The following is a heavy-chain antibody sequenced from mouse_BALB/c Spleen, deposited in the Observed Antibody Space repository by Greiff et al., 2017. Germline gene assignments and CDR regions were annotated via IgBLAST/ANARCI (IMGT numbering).Heavy chain of an antibody. J-gene: IGHJ2*01. D-gene: IGHD2-1*01. Sequence: VQLQQSGAELARPGASVKMSCKASGYTFTSYTMHWVKQRPGQGLEWIGYINPSSGYTNYNQKFKDKATLTADKSSSTAYMQLSSLTSEDSAVYYCARSGNYGNYVDYWGQGTTLTVSS. CDR1: GYTFTSYT. CDR3: ARSGNYGNYVDY. CDR2: INPSSGYT. V-gene: IGHV1-4*01.